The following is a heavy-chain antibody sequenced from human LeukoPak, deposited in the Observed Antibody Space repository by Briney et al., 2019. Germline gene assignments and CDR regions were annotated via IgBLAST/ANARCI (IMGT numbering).Heavy chain of an antibody. CDR2: IYHSGST. CDR1: GGSISSSNW. Sequence: SETLSLTCAVSGGSISSSNWWSWVRQPPGEGLEWIGEIYHSGSTNYNPSLKSRVTISVDKSKNQFSLKLSSVTAADTAVYYCARAPRHSIAAAGSSIDYWGQGTLVTVSS. J-gene: IGHJ4*02. V-gene: IGHV4-4*02. D-gene: IGHD6-13*01. CDR3: ARAPRHSIAAAGSSIDY.